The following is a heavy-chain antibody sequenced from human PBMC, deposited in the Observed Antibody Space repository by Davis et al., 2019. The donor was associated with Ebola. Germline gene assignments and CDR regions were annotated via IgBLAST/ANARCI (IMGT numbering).Heavy chain of an antibody. CDR2: INTNTGNP. CDR1: GYTFTSYD. Sequence: AASVKVSCKASGYTFTSYDINWVRQATGQGLEWMGWINTNTGNPTYAQGFTGRFVFSLDTSVSTAYLQISSLKAEDTAVYYCARDQIAAAEYYYYGMDVWGQGTTVTVSS. J-gene: IGHJ6*02. V-gene: IGHV7-4-1*02. D-gene: IGHD6-13*01. CDR3: ARDQIAAAEYYYYGMDV.